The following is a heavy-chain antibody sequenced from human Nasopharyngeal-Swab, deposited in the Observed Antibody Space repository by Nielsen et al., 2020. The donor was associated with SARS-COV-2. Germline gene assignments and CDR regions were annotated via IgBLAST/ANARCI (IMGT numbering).Heavy chain of an antibody. CDR3: ARVVSDYGDYAYFDY. CDR2: ISYDGSNK. Sequence: SLTLSCAASGFSLSSHGMHWVRPAPGKGLEWVASISYDGSNKFYADSLKGRFTISRDDSKNTLYLQMNSLRVEDTAVYYCARVVSDYGDYAYFDYWGHGTLVTVSS. CDR1: GFSLSSHG. D-gene: IGHD4-17*01. V-gene: IGHV3-30*03. J-gene: IGHJ4*03.